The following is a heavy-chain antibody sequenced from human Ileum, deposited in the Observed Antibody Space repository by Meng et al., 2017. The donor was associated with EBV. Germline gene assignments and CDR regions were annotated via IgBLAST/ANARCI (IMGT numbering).Heavy chain of an antibody. V-gene: IGHV4-4*02. CDR1: GGSITERNS. D-gene: IGHD5-18*01. J-gene: IGHJ4*02. CDR2: IYHNGGT. Sequence: GPGPGLVNPSGTLSLTCAGSGGSITERNSWSWVRQPPGQGLEGIGEIYHNGGTNYNPSLKSRVTISVDKSKNEISLKLRSVTAADTAVYYCARWAFIYSYGFDNWGQGTLVTVSS. CDR3: ARWAFIYSYGFDN.